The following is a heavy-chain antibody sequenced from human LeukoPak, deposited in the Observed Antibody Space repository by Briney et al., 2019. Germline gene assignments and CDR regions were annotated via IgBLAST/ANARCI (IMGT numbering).Heavy chain of an antibody. J-gene: IGHJ4*02. Sequence: ASVKVSCKASGYTFTGYYIHWVRQAPGQGLEWMGWINPNSAATNYAQIFQGRVTMTRDTSISTAYMELSRLRSDDTAVYYCARDLGGIATAGPIRYYFDYWGQGTLVTVSS. CDR1: GYTFTGYY. CDR3: ARDLGGIATAGPIRYYFDY. CDR2: INPNSAAT. D-gene: IGHD6-13*01. V-gene: IGHV1-2*02.